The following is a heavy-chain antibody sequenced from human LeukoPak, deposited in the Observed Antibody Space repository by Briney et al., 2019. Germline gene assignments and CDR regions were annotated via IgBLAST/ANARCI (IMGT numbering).Heavy chain of an antibody. J-gene: IGHJ3*02. CDR3: ATPMANTFDAFDI. Sequence: ASVKVSCKPSGYIFRNYDINWVRQAPGQGLEWMGWMNRENGNTGYAQKFHGRVTMTRHAHTNTAYMELTSLRSEDTAVYFCATPMANTFDAFDIWGQGSRVTVSS. V-gene: IGHV1-8*01. CDR2: MNRENGNT. D-gene: IGHD5-24*01. CDR1: GYIFRNYD.